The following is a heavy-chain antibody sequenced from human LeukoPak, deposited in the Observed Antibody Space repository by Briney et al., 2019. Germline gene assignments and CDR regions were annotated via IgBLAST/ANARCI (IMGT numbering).Heavy chain of an antibody. Sequence: GGSLRLSCAASGFTFDDYAMHWVRQAPGKGLEWVSGISWNSGSMGYADSVKGRFTISRDNAKNSLYLQMNSLRAEDTALYYCAKDILEGPFAYWGQGTLVTVSS. J-gene: IGHJ4*02. V-gene: IGHV3-9*01. CDR1: GFTFDDYA. CDR2: ISWNSGSM. CDR3: AKDILEGPFAY.